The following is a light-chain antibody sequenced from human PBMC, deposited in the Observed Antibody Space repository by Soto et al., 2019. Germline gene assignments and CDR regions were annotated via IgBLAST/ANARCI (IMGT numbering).Light chain of an antibody. J-gene: IGKJ3*01. CDR3: QQYNNWPFT. CDR1: QSVSSN. V-gene: IGKV3-15*01. Sequence: EIVMTQSPATLSVSPGERATLSCRASQSVSSNLAWYQQKPGQAPRLLIDGASTRATGIPARFSGSGSGTDFTLTISSLQSADFAVYYCQQYNNWPFTFGPGTKVDIK. CDR2: GAS.